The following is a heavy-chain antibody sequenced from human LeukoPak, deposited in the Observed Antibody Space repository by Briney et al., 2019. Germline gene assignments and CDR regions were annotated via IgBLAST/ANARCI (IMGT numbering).Heavy chain of an antibody. CDR2: IYYSGST. Sequence: SETLSLTCTVSGGSISSYYWSWIRQPPGKGLEWIGYIYYSGSTNYKPSLKSRVTISVDTSKNQFSLKLNSVTAADTAVYYCARPVVAATTPDTFDIWGQGTMVTVSS. J-gene: IGHJ3*02. CDR3: ARPVVAATTPDTFDI. V-gene: IGHV4-59*01. D-gene: IGHD2-15*01. CDR1: GGSISSYY.